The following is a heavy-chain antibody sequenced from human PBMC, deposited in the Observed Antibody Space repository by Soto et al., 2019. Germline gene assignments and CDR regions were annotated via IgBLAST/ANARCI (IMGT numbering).Heavy chain of an antibody. Sequence: QVQLQESGPGLVKPSQTLSLTCTVSGGSISSGGYYWSWIRQHPGKGLEWIGYLYYSGSTYYNPSLRSRVSISVETSKNQFSLKRSSVTAADTAVYYGARDGADYYDSSGYGGYFDLWGRGTLVTVSS. CDR3: ARDGADYYDSSGYGGYFDL. V-gene: IGHV4-31*03. CDR1: GGSISSGGYY. CDR2: LYYSGST. D-gene: IGHD3-22*01. J-gene: IGHJ2*01.